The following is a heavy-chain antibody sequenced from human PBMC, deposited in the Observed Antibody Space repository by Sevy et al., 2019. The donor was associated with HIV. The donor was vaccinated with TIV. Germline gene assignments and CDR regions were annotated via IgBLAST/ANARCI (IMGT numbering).Heavy chain of an antibody. J-gene: IGHJ4*02. CDR2: ISGSGGST. CDR1: GFTFSSYA. CDR3: ANTYNYDFWSGPVDY. Sequence: GWSLRLSCAASGFTFSSYAMSWVRQAPGKGLEWVSAISGSGGSTYYADSVKGRFTISRDNSKNTLYLQMNSLRAEDTAVYYRANTYNYDFWSGPVDYWGQGTLVTVSS. V-gene: IGHV3-23*01. D-gene: IGHD3-3*01.